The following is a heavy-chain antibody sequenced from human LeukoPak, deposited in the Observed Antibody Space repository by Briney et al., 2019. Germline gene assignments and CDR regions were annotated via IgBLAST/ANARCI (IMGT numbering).Heavy chain of an antibody. V-gene: IGHV3-15*01. CDR3: AGDGIVFDY. CDR1: GFTLTNAW. CDR2: IKSKTDGGTT. D-gene: IGHD1-26*01. J-gene: IGHJ4*02. Sequence: GGSLRLSCAASGFTLTNAWMTWVRQAPGKGLEWVGRIKSKTDGGTTDYAAPVKGRFTISRDDSKNTLYLQMNSLKTEDTAVYFCAGDGIVFDYWGQGTLVTVSS.